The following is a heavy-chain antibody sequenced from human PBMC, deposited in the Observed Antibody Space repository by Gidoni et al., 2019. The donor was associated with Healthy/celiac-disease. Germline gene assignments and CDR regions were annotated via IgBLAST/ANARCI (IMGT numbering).Heavy chain of an antibody. V-gene: IGHV3-73*02. CDR1: GFTFSGSA. CDR3: TRSLSARGDDSSDY. D-gene: IGHD3-22*01. Sequence: EVQLVESGGGLVQPGGSLKLSCAASGFTFSGSAMHWVRQASGKGLEWVGRIRSKANSYATAYAASVKGRFTISRDDSKNTAYLQMNSLKTEDTAVYYCTRSLSARGDDSSDYWGQGTLVTVSS. J-gene: IGHJ4*02. CDR2: IRSKANSYAT.